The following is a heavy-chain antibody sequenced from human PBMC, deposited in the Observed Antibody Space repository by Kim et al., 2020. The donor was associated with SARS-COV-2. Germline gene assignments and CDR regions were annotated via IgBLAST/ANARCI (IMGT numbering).Heavy chain of an antibody. J-gene: IGHJ4*02. Sequence: GGSLRLSCAASGFTFSNSWMSWIRQPPGKGLEWVAHTNQDGSVEYYVDSVKGRFTISRDNSKNSLNLQMTSLRVEDTAFYYCNSGTAYWGQGTLVTVPS. CDR1: GFTFSNSW. CDR2: TNQDGSVE. D-gene: IGHD2-21*01. V-gene: IGHV3-7*03. CDR3: NSGTAY.